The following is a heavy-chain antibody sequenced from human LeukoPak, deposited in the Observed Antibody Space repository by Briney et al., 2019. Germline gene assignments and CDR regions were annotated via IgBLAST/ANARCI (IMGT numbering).Heavy chain of an antibody. Sequence: SETLSPTCTVSGGSISSYYWSWIRQPPGKGLEWIGYVYYSGSTNYNPSLKSRVTISVDTSKNQFSLKLSSVTAADTAVYYCAMHHYYDILAGYYIGWFDPWGQGTLVTVSS. CDR2: VYYSGST. D-gene: IGHD3-9*01. V-gene: IGHV4-59*01. CDR1: GGSISSYY. J-gene: IGHJ5*02. CDR3: AMHHYYDILAGYYIGWFDP.